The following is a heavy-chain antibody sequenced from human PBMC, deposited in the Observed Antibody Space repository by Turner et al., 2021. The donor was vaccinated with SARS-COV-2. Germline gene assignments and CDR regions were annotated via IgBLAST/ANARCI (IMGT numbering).Heavy chain of an antibody. D-gene: IGHD2-15*01. J-gene: IGHJ4*02. CDR1: GFTFDDYG. CDR3: ASRAANVNTWRYLDY. V-gene: IGHV3-7*01. CDR2: IKEDGSEK. Sequence: EVQLVESGGGVVRPGGSLRLSCAASGFTFDDYGMSWVRQAPGKGLEWVANIKEDGSEKHYVESMKGRFTISRDNAKNSLYLEMNSLRAEDTALYYCASRAANVNTWRYLDYWGQGTLVTVSS.